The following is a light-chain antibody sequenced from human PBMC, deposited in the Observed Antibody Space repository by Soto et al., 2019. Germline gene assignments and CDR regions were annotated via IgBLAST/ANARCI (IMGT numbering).Light chain of an antibody. CDR2: AAS. CDR1: QSIDSKD. Sequence: EIVLTQSPGTLSLSPGERATLSCRASQSIDSKDLAWYQQRPGQAPRILIFAASSRATGVPDRFSGSGSGTEFTLTISRLELGDFAMYYCQQYGYSSWTFGQGPKVEIK. CDR3: QQYGYSSWT. V-gene: IGKV3-20*01. J-gene: IGKJ1*01.